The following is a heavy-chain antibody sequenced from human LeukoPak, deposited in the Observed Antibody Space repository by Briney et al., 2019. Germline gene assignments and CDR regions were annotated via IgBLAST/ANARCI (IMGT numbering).Heavy chain of an antibody. CDR3: ARMGDGYNRRDIDY. CDR1: GGSISSGGYY. J-gene: IGHJ4*02. CDR2: IHYTGST. D-gene: IGHD5-24*01. Sequence: SETLSLTCTVSGGSISSGGYYWNWIRQHPGKGLEWIGYIHYTGSTYYNPSLTSRVTISIDTSKNQFSLKLTAVTAADTAVYYCARMGDGYNRRDIDYWGQGTLVSVSS. V-gene: IGHV4-31*03.